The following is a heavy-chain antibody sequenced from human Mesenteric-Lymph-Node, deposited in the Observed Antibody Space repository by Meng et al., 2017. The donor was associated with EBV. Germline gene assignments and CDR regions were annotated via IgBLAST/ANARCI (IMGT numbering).Heavy chain of an antibody. D-gene: IGHD6-19*01. Sequence: VQLQASGPGLVKASETLSLPCTVSVGSVSSGSQYWSWIRQPPGKGLEWIGYIYYSGSTKYNPSLKSRVTMSVDTSKNQFSLKLSSVTAADTAVYYCARTPGPVAVPFDYWGQGTLVTVSS. CDR2: IYYSGST. J-gene: IGHJ4*02. CDR3: ARTPGPVAVPFDY. CDR1: VGSVSSGSQY. V-gene: IGHV4-61*01.